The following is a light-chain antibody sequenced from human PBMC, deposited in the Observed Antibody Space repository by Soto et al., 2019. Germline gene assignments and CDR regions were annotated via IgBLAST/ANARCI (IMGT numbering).Light chain of an antibody. CDR2: DAS. V-gene: IGKV3-11*01. CDR3: QQRSSWPYT. CDR1: QSVSSY. Sequence: EIVLTQSPATLSLSPGERATLSCRASQSVSSYLAWYQQKPGQAPRLLIYDASNRATGIPARFSGSGSGTDFTLTIGSLEPEDFAVYYCQQRSSWPYTCGQGTKLEIK. J-gene: IGKJ2*01.